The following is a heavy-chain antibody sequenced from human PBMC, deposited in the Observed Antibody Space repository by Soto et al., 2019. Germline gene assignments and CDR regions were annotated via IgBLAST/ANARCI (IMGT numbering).Heavy chain of an antibody. V-gene: IGHV3-30-3*01. J-gene: IGHJ4*02. D-gene: IGHD3-22*01. CDR1: GFTFSSYA. CDR2: ISYDGSNK. Sequence: GGSLRLSCAASGFTFSSYAMHWVRQAPGKGLEWVAVISYDGSNKYYADSVKGRFTISRDNSKNTLYLQMNSLRAEDTAVYYCARDTYDSSGYYGLGGQGTLVTVSS. CDR3: ARDTYDSSGYYGL.